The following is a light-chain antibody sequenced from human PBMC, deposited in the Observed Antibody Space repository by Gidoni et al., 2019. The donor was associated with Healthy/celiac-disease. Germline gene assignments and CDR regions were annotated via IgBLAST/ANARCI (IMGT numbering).Light chain of an antibody. CDR1: SSNTGSNT. J-gene: IGLJ1*01. Sequence: QSVLTQPPSASGTPGQRVTISCSGSSSNTGSNTVNWYQQLPGTAPKLLIYSNNQRTSGVPDRFSGSKSGTSASLAISGLQSEDEADDYCAAWDDSLNGPLYVVGTGTKVTVL. V-gene: IGLV1-44*01. CDR2: SNN. CDR3: AAWDDSLNGPLYV.